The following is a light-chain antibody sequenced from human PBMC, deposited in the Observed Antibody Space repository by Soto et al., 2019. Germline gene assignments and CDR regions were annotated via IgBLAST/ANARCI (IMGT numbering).Light chain of an antibody. CDR2: GAS. Sequence: EIVLTQSPGTLSLSPGERATLSCRASQSVSSSYLAWYQQKPGQAPRPLIYGASSRATGIPDRFSGSGSGTDFTLTISRLEPEDFAVYYCQQYGSSPVAFGQGTKV. CDR1: QSVSSSY. J-gene: IGKJ1*01. CDR3: QQYGSSPVA. V-gene: IGKV3-20*01.